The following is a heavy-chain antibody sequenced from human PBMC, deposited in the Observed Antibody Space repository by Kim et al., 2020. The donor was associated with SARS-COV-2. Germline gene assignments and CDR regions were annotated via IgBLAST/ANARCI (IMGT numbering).Heavy chain of an antibody. V-gene: IGHV7-4-1*02. J-gene: IGHJ6*03. D-gene: IGHD4-17*01. CDR3: ATDSYGDYAYYYYYYMDV. Sequence: EWMGWNNTNTGNPTYAQGFTGRFVFSLDTSVSTAYLQISSLKAEDTAVYYCATDSYGDYAYYYYYYMDVWGKGTTVTVSS. CDR2: NNTNTGNP.